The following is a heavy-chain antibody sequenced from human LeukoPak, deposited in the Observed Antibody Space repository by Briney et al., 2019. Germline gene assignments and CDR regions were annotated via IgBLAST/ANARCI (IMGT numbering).Heavy chain of an antibody. J-gene: IGHJ4*02. Sequence: PGGSLRLSCAASGFTFSSYAMSWVRQAPGKGPEWVSAISGSGGSTYYADSVKGRFTISRDNSKNTLYLQMNSLRAEDTAVYYCAKDLWFGELSWMGGQGTLVTVSS. V-gene: IGHV3-23*01. CDR2: ISGSGGST. CDR3: AKDLWFGELSWM. CDR1: GFTFSSYA. D-gene: IGHD3-10*01.